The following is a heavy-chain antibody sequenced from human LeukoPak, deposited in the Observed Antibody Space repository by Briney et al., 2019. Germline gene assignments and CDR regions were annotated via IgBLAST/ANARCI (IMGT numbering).Heavy chain of an antibody. CDR2: IKQDGSEK. D-gene: IGHD6-19*01. CDR1: GFTVSSNS. V-gene: IGHV3-7*01. Sequence: GGSLRLSCTVSGFTVSSNSMSWVRQAPGKGLEWVANIKQDGSEKYYVDSVKGRFTISRDNAKNSLYLQMNSLRAEDTAVYYCARPGIAVTDAFDIWGQGTMVTVSS. CDR3: ARPGIAVTDAFDI. J-gene: IGHJ3*02.